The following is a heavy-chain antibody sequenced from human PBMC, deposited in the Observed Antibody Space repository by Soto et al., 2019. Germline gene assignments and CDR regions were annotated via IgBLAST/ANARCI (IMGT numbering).Heavy chain of an antibody. D-gene: IGHD2-2*01. CDR1: GFAFNNYG. V-gene: IGHV3-21*01. CDR3: AREDSIIIPAVSDF. CDR2: ISKSDYT. Sequence: GSLRLSCTVSGFAFNNYGINWVRQAPGKGLEWVSSISKSDYTYYSDSVKGRFTISRDNAKNSVFLQMNTLRVEDTAVYYCAREDSIIIPAVSDFWGQGTLVTVSS. J-gene: IGHJ4*02.